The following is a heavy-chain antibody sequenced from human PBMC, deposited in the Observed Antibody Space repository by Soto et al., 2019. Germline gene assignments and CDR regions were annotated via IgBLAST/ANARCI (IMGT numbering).Heavy chain of an antibody. J-gene: IGHJ1*01. Sequence: QVQLVQSGAEVKKPGASVKVSCKASGYTFNDYAIHWVRQAPGQSLEWMGWFNVGNGNTKYSQRFQGRDTITTDTSASTAYMDLSSLRSEDTAVYYCARDNTHYYDSSGSEYFHHWGQGTLVTVSS. CDR1: GYTFNDYA. D-gene: IGHD3-22*01. V-gene: IGHV1-3*01. CDR3: ARDNTHYYDSSGSEYFHH. CDR2: FNVGNGNT.